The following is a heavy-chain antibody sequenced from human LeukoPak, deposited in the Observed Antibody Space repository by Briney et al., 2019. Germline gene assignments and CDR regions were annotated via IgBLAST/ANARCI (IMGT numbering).Heavy chain of an antibody. D-gene: IGHD3-22*01. CDR2: IYTRGST. CDR3: ARDRVHHYGSSGYYYEAPQYYFDY. J-gene: IGHJ4*02. CDR1: GGSISTFY. Sequence: SETLSLTCTVSGGSISTFYWSCIRQPAGKGLEWIGHIYTRGSTNYNPSLKSRVTMSVDTSKNQFSLKLSSVTAADTAVYYCARDRVHHYGSSGYYYEAPQYYFDYWGQGTLVTVSS. V-gene: IGHV4-4*07.